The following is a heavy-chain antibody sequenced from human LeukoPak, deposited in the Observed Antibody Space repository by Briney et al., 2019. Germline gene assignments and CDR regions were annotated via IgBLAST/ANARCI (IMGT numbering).Heavy chain of an antibody. CDR1: GGSISSYY. Sequence: SETLSLTCTVSGGSISSYYWSWIRQPPGKGLEWIGYIYYSGSTNYNPSLKSRVTISVDTSKNQFSLKLSSVTAADTAVYYCARVEYDFWSGHWFDPWGQGTLVTVSS. CDR2: IYYSGST. CDR3: ARVEYDFWSGHWFDP. V-gene: IGHV4-59*01. J-gene: IGHJ5*02. D-gene: IGHD3-3*01.